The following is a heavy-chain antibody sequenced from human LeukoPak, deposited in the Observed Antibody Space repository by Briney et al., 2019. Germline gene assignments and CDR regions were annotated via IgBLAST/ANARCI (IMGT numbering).Heavy chain of an antibody. CDR1: GGTFSSYA. J-gene: IGHJ3*02. CDR2: IIPIFGTA. D-gene: IGHD3-10*01. Sequence: SAKVSCKASGGTFSSYAISWVRQAPGQGLEWMGGIIPIFGTANYAQKFQGRVTITADESTSTAYMELSSLRSEDTAVYYCARGHYYGSSPGAFDIWGQGTMVTVSS. CDR3: ARGHYYGSSPGAFDI. V-gene: IGHV1-69*01.